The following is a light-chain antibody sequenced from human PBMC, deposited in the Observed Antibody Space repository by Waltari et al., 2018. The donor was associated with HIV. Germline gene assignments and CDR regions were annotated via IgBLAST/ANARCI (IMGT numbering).Light chain of an antibody. CDR1: RSNIGSNP. J-gene: IGLJ2*01. CDR3: AAWDDSLNGL. CDR2: DNK. Sequence: QSVLTQPPSASGTPGQRVTISCSGRRSNIGSNPVSWYQQVPGTAPKLLISDNKQRPSGVPDRFSGSKSGTSAYLAISGLQSEDEGDYYCAAWDDSLNGLFGGGTKLTV. V-gene: IGLV1-44*01.